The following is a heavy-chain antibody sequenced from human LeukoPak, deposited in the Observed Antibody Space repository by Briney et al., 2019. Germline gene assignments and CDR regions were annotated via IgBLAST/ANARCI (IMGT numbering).Heavy chain of an antibody. D-gene: IGHD3-10*01. Sequence: SETLSLTCAVYGGSFSGYYWSWIRQPPGKGLEWIGYINYFGSTNYNPSLQSRVTILVDTSKNQFSLKLSSATAADTAVYYCAMVRGVRGWFDPWGQGTLVTVSS. V-gene: IGHV4-34*01. CDR1: GGSFSGYY. J-gene: IGHJ5*02. CDR2: INYFGST. CDR3: AMVRGVRGWFDP.